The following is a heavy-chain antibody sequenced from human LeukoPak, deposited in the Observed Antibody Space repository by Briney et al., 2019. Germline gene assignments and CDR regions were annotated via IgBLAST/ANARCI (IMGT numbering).Heavy chain of an antibody. D-gene: IGHD3-22*01. V-gene: IGHV4-59*08. Sequence: SETLSLTCTVSGGSISSYYWSWIRQPPGKGLEWIGYIYYSGSTNYNPSLKSRVTISVDTSKNQFSLKLSSVTAADTAVYYCARGDRYYDSSGYYYVLDYWGQGTLVTVSS. CDR2: IYYSGST. CDR3: ARGDRYYDSSGYYYVLDY. CDR1: GGSISSYY. J-gene: IGHJ4*02.